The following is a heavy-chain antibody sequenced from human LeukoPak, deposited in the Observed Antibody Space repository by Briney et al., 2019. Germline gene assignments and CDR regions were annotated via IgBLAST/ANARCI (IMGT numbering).Heavy chain of an antibody. V-gene: IGHV4-59*01. CDR1: GGSISSYY. Sequence: SETLSLTCTVSGGSISSYYWSWIRQPPGKGLEWIGYIYYSGGTNYNPSLKSRVTISVDTSKNQFSLKLSSVTAADTAVYYCAREVRGVIITTERITHNWFDPWGQGTLVTVSS. D-gene: IGHD3-10*01. CDR3: AREVRGVIITTERITHNWFDP. J-gene: IGHJ5*02. CDR2: IYYSGGT.